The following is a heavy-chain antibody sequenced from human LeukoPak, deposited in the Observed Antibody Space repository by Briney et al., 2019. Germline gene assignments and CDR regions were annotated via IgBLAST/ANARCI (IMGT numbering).Heavy chain of an antibody. D-gene: IGHD6-19*01. CDR3: AKVTRNRSGWD. J-gene: IGHJ4*02. CDR1: GFTFSTSW. V-gene: IGHV3-30*18. CDR2: ISYDGSNK. Sequence: QAGGSLRLSCAASGFTFSTSWMTWVRQAPGKGLEWVAVISYDGSNKYYADSVEGRFTISRDNSKNTLYLQMNSLRAEDTAVYYCAKVTRNRSGWDWGQGTLVTVSS.